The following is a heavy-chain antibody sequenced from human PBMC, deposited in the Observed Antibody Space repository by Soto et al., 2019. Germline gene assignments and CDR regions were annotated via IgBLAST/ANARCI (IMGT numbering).Heavy chain of an antibody. CDR2: IYYSGST. J-gene: IGHJ6*02. CDR3: ARDRAKWKDYYYYGMDV. Sequence: QVQLQESGPGLVKPSQTLSLTCTVSGGSISSGDDFWTWIRQPPGKGLEWIGYIYYSGSTYYNPSRKSRLTMSVDTSKNQCSLKLSSVTAADTAVYYCARDRAKWKDYYYYGMDVWGQGTTVTVSS. D-gene: IGHD1-20*01. V-gene: IGHV4-30-4*01. CDR1: GGSISSGDDF.